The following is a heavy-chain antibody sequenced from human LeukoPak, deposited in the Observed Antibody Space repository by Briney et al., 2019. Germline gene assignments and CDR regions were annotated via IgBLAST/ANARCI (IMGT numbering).Heavy chain of an antibody. V-gene: IGHV3-30*04. D-gene: IGHD6-13*01. Sequence: GRSLRLSCAASGFSFSYYVMHWVRQAPGKGLEWVAGIPYDGSNRYFADSVKGRFTISRDNSKNTLYLQMNSLRAEDTAVYFCAWAEFSSSWFHFDHWGQGTLVTVSS. CDR3: AWAEFSSSWFHFDH. CDR2: IPYDGSNR. J-gene: IGHJ4*02. CDR1: GFSFSYYV.